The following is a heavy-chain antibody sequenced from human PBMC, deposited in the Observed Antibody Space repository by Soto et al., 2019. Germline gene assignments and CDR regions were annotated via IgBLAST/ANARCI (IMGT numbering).Heavy chain of an antibody. CDR1: GGTFSSYA. CDR2: IIPIFGTA. CDR3: ARERYGSGSYYIDY. D-gene: IGHD3-10*01. V-gene: IGHV1-69*01. J-gene: IGHJ4*02. Sequence: QVQLVQSGAEVKKPGSSVKVSCKASGGTFSSYAISWVRQAPGQGLEWMGGIIPIFGTANYAQKFQGRVTITADESTSTAYMELNSLRAEDTAVYYCARERYGSGSYYIDYWGQGTLVTVSS.